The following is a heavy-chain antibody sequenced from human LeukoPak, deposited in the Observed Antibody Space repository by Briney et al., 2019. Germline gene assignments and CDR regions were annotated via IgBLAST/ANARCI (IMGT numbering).Heavy chain of an antibody. CDR2: TYYSGST. V-gene: IGHV4-59*08. CDR3: ARHGSGAFGFDI. CDR1: GGSISSYY. D-gene: IGHD3-10*01. J-gene: IGHJ3*02. Sequence: SETLSLTCTVSGGSISSYYWSWIRQPPGKGLEWIGYTYYSGSTNYNPSLKSRVTISADMSKNQFSLKLSSVAAAGTAVYYCARHGSGAFGFDIWGQGTMVTVSS.